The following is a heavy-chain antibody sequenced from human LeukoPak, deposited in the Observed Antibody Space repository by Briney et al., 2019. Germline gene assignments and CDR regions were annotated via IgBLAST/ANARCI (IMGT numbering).Heavy chain of an antibody. CDR3: ARGPVGVGATTYYFDY. V-gene: IGHV4-4*07. CDR1: GDSLGTYY. Sequence: PSETLSLTCTVSGDSLGTYYWTWIRQPAGKGLEWIGRIYTSGSTNYNPSLKSRVTISVDTSKNQFSLKLSSVTAADTAVYYCARGPVGVGATTYYFDYWGQGTLVTVSS. D-gene: IGHD1-26*01. CDR2: IYTSGST. J-gene: IGHJ4*02.